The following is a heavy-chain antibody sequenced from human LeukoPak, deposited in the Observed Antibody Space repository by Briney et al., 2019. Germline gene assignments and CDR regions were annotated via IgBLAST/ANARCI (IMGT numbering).Heavy chain of an antibody. J-gene: IGHJ4*02. Sequence: HPGGSLRLSCAASGFAVSSSYMSWVRQAPGKGLEWVSVIYSGGSTYYADSVKGRFTISRDNSKNSLYLQMNSLRAEDTAIYYCARDTIKRDGYMRYWGQGTLVTVSS. CDR1: GFAVSSSY. CDR2: IYSGGST. V-gene: IGHV3-53*01. D-gene: IGHD5-24*01. CDR3: ARDTIKRDGYMRY.